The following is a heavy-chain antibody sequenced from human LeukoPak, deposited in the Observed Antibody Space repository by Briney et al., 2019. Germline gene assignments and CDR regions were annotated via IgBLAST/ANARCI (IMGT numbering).Heavy chain of an antibody. V-gene: IGHV1-24*01. CDR2: FDPEDGET. Sequence: ASVKVSCKVSGYTLTELSMHWVRQAPGKGLEWMGGFDPEDGETIYAQKLQGRVTMTTDTSTSTAYMELRSLRSDGTAVYYCASGDYGDLPAIDYWGQGTLVTVSS. CDR3: ASGDYGDLPAIDY. D-gene: IGHD4-17*01. J-gene: IGHJ4*02. CDR1: GYTLTELS.